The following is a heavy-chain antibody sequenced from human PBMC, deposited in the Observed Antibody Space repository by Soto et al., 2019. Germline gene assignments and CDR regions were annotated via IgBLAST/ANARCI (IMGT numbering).Heavy chain of an antibody. V-gene: IGHV3-23*01. CDR1: GFTFSSYA. CDR3: ARGTSKRPGPGLVY. J-gene: IGHJ4*02. CDR2: ISGSGGST. Sequence: GGSLRLSCAASGFTFSSYAMSWARQAPGKGLEWVSAISGSGGSTYYADSVKGRFTISRDNSKNTLYLQMNSLRAEDTAVYYCARGTSKRPGPGLVYWGQGTLVTVSS. D-gene: IGHD1-1*01.